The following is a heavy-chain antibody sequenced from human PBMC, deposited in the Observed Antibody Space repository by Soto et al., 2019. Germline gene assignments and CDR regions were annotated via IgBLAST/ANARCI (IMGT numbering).Heavy chain of an antibody. V-gene: IGHV1-69*13. J-gene: IGHJ4*02. CDR3: ASEGTDGYNYNIVYFDY. CDR1: GGTFSSYA. CDR2: IIPIFGTA. Sequence: ASVKVSCKASGGTFSSYAISWVRQAPGQGLEWMGGIIPIFGTANYAQKFQGRVTITADESTSTAYMELSSLRSEDTAVYYCASEGTDGYNYNIVYFDYWGQGTLVTVSP. D-gene: IGHD5-12*01.